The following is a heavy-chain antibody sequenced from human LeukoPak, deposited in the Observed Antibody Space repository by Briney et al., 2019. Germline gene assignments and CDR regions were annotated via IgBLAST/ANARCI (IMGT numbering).Heavy chain of an antibody. Sequence: SETLSLTCAVYGGSFSGYYWSWIRQPPGEGLEWIGQISPGGDTTYNPSLKSRVTISRDTSKNQFSLKVNSVTAADTAVYYCARVPLNYYGSGSYNRGYYYYYMDVWGKGTTVTVSS. CDR2: ISPGGDT. J-gene: IGHJ6*03. D-gene: IGHD3-10*01. CDR1: GGSFSGYY. V-gene: IGHV4-34*01. CDR3: ARVPLNYYGSGSYNRGYYYYYMDV.